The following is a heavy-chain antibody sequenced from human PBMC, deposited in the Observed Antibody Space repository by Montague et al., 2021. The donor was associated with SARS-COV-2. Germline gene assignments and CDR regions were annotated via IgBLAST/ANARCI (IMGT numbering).Heavy chain of an antibody. CDR3: ARTPAYSSGGDPDWYFDF. D-gene: IGHD6-19*01. CDR2: TDWDDDT. V-gene: IGHV2-70*11. Sequence: VKPTQTLTLTCTFSGFSVSTSGLCVSWFRQPPGKALEWLARTDWDDDTYYSTSPTTRLAISKDTSKNQVVLTMIDMDPVETGTYYCARTPAYSSGGDPDWYFDFWGRGTLVTVSS. J-gene: IGHJ2*01. CDR1: GFSVSTSGLC.